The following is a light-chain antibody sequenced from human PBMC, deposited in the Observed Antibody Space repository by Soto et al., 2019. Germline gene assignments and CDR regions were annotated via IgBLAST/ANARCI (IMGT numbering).Light chain of an antibody. CDR2: KAS. V-gene: IGKV1-5*03. CDR1: QSIRSW. J-gene: IGKJ1*01. Sequence: DIQMTQSPSSVSASVGDRVIITCRASQSIRSWLAWYQQKPGKAPKLLIYKASTLKSGVPSRFSGSGSGTEFTLTISSLQPDDFATYYCQHYNSYSEAFGQGTKVDIK. CDR3: QHYNSYSEA.